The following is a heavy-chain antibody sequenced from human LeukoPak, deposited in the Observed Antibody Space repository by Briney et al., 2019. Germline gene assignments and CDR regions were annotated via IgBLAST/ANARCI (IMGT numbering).Heavy chain of an antibody. CDR1: GYSFTNYW. V-gene: IGHV5-51*01. CDR3: ARSYYYDSSAYYQGAFDI. J-gene: IGHJ3*02. Sequence: GESLKISCKGSGYSFTNYWIGWVRQTPGKGLEWMGIIYPGDSDTTYSPSFQGQVTISADKSISTAYLQWSSLKASDTAMYYCARSYYYDSSAYYQGAFDIWGQGTMVTVS. D-gene: IGHD3-22*01. CDR2: IYPGDSDT.